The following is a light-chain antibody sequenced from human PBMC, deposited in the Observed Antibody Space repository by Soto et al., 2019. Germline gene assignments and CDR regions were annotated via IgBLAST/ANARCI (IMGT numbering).Light chain of an antibody. CDR1: SSDVGGYNY. CDR3: CSYASRDV. CDR2: DVS. Sequence: QFVLTQPRSVSGSLGQSVTISCTGTSSDVGGYNYVSWYQHHPGKAPKLMIYDVSKRPSGVPDRFSGSKSGNTASLTLSGHQAEDEDDYSFCSYASRDVFGRGTKLTVL. J-gene: IGLJ2*01. V-gene: IGLV2-11*01.